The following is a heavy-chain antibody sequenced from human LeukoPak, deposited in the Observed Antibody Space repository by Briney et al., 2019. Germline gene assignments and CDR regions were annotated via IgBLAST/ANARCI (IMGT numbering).Heavy chain of an antibody. D-gene: IGHD3-16*01. CDR3: ARWIKRGEDFDY. V-gene: IGHV3-48*03. J-gene: IGHJ4*02. Sequence: GGSLRLSCVASGFTFSRFEMNWVRQAPGKGLEWVSYISSSGSTIYYADSVKGRFTISRDNAKNSLYLQMNSLRAEDTAVYYCARWIKRGEDFDYWGQGTLVTVSS. CDR1: GFTFSRFE. CDR2: ISSSGSTI.